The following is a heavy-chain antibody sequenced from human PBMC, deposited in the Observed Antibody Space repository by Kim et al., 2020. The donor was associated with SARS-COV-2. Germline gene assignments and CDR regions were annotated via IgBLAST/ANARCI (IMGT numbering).Heavy chain of an antibody. CDR2: TT. CDR3: ARGRIAAAGR. V-gene: IGHV4-34*01. D-gene: IGHD6-13*01. Sequence: TTNSTPSLKARVTISVDTSKNQFSLKLSSVTAADTAVYYCARGRIAAAGRWGQGTLVTVSS. J-gene: IGHJ1*01.